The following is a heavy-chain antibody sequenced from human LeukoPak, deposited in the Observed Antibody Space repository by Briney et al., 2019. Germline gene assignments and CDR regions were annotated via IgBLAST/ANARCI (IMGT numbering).Heavy chain of an antibody. V-gene: IGHV4-59*01. J-gene: IGHJ4*02. Sequence: KPSETLSLTCTVSGGSISSYYWSWIRQPPGKGLEWIGYIYYSGSTNYNPSLKSRVTISVDTSKNQFSLKLSSVTAADTAVYYCARVHSSGWYGFDYWGQGTLVTVSS. CDR3: ARVHSSGWYGFDY. CDR1: GGSISSYY. CDR2: IYYSGST. D-gene: IGHD6-19*01.